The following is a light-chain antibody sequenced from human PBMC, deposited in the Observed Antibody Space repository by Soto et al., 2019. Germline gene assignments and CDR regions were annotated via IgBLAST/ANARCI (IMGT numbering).Light chain of an antibody. CDR3: QQPPHA. Sequence: DIQMNKSPSSLSASVGARVTITCRANQSISSYLNWYQQKPGKAPKLLINAASSLQSGVPSRFSGRDSGADFTLSINKLQPADFATYYCQQPPHAFGPGTKVDIK. CDR2: AAS. V-gene: IGKV1-39*01. J-gene: IGKJ3*01. CDR1: QSISSY.